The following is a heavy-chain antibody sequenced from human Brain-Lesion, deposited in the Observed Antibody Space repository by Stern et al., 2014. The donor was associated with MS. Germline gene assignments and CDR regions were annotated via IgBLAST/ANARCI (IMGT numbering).Heavy chain of an antibody. CDR3: ARDQRGITIFGVVTDYYYLGMDV. J-gene: IGHJ6*02. CDR2: INPNTGGK. D-gene: IGHD3-3*01. Sequence: QVQLVQSGAEVKKPGASVKVSCKTSGYIFTGYYINWVRQAPGQALEWMAWINPNTGGKKYAQKFQGRVSMIRDTSISTAYVELSSLTSDDTAVYYCARDQRGITIFGVVTDYYYLGMDVWGQGTTVTVSS. V-gene: IGHV1-2*02. CDR1: GYIFTGYY.